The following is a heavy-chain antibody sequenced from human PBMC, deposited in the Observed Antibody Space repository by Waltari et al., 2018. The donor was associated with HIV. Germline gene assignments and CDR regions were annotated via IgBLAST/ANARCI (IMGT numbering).Heavy chain of an antibody. J-gene: IGHJ4*02. CDR3: AKDSSSWIYYFDY. V-gene: IGHV3-30*18. CDR1: GFTFSSYG. D-gene: IGHD6-13*01. Sequence: QVQLVESGGGVVQPGRSLRLSCAASGFTFSSYGMHWVRQAPGKGLEWVAVISYDGSNKYYADSVKGRFTISRDNSKNTLYLQMNSLRAEDTAVYYCAKDSSSWIYYFDYWGQGTLVTVSS. CDR2: ISYDGSNK.